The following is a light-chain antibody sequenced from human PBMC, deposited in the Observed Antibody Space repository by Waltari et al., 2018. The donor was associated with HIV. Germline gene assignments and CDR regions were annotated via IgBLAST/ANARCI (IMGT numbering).Light chain of an antibody. CDR1: QSVSSN. V-gene: IGKV3-15*01. J-gene: IGKJ1*01. CDR3: QQYNNWPQT. CDR2: GAS. Sequence: VMTQSPATLSVSPGERATLSCRASQSVSSNLAWYRKKPGQAPRLLIYGASTRATGIPARFSGSGSGTEFTLTISSLQSEDFTIYYCQQYNNWPQTFGQGTKVEIK.